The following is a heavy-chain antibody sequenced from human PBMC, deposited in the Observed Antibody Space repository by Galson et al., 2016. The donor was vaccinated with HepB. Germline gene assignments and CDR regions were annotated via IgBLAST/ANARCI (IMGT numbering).Heavy chain of an antibody. V-gene: IGHV3-9*01. J-gene: IGHJ4*02. CDR2: ISWNGAGT. CDR3: AKNRPYRCSSSTCYWEFDF. Sequence: SLRLSCAASGFSFHDYGVDWVRQAPGKGLEWVAGISWNGAGTGYADSVKGRFTISRDNAKNSLYLPMNSLRTEDPALYYCAKNRPYRCSSSTCYWEFDFWGQGTLVTVSA. D-gene: IGHD2-2*01. CDR1: GFSFHDYG.